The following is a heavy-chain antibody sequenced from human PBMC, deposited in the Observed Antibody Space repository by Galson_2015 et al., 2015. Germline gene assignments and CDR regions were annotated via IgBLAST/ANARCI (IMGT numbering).Heavy chain of an antibody. V-gene: IGHV3-23*01. CDR1: GFTFRNYA. D-gene: IGHD1-26*01. CDR3: AKGFSGAYYYIDS. Sequence: SLRLSCAASGFTFRNYAMSWVRQAPGKGLEWVSVISGSGASTNYADSVKGRFTIPRDNSKNTLYMQMNSLRAEDTAIYYCAKGFSGAYYYIDSWGQGTLVTVSS. J-gene: IGHJ4*02. CDR2: ISGSGAST.